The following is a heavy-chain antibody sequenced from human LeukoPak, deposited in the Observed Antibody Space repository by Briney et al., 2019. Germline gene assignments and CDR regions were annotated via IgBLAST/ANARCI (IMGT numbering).Heavy chain of an antibody. CDR2: ISWNSGSI. Sequence: GRSLRLSCAASGFTLDDYAMHWVRQTPGKGLEWVSGISWNSGSIGYADSVKGRFTISRDNTKNSLYLQMSSLRTEDTALYYCAKDMSSGIVAADMDYWGQGTLVTVSS. V-gene: IGHV3-9*01. D-gene: IGHD6-13*01. J-gene: IGHJ4*02. CDR3: AKDMSSGIVAADMDY. CDR1: GFTLDDYA.